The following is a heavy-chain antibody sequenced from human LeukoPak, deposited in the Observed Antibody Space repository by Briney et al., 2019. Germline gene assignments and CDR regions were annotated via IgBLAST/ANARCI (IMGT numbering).Heavy chain of an antibody. CDR1: GFTFSSYG. J-gene: IGHJ3*02. CDR3: ASGPLWFGGIGDAFDI. D-gene: IGHD3-10*01. CDR2: IWYDGSNK. Sequence: PGRSLRLSCAASGFTFSSYGIHWVRQAPGKGLEWVAVIWYDGSNKYYADSMKGRFTISRDNSKNTLYLQMNSLRAEDTAVYYCASGPLWFGGIGDAFDIWGQGTMVTVSS. V-gene: IGHV3-33*01.